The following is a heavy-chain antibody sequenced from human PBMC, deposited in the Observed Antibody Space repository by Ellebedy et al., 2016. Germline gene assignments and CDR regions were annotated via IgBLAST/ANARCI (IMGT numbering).Heavy chain of an antibody. V-gene: IGHV4-30-2*01. CDR1: GGSISSGGYS. CDR2: IFHSGST. CDR3: ASRYSSDAFDI. J-gene: IGHJ3*02. D-gene: IGHD5-18*01. Sequence: SETLSLXCAVSGGSISSGGYSWSWIRQPPGKGLEWIGNIFHSGSTYYNPSLKSRVTISVDRSKNQFSLKLSSVTAADTAVYYCASRYSSDAFDIWGQGTMVTVSS.